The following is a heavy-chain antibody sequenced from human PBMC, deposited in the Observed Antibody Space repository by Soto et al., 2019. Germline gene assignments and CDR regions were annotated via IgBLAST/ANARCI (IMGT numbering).Heavy chain of an antibody. CDR2: ISSSSSTI. CDR1: GVTFSSYS. D-gene: IGHD3-22*01. V-gene: IGHV3-48*02. CDR3: ARADYYDSSGYY. J-gene: IGHJ4*02. Sequence: GGSLRLSCAASGVTFSSYSMNWVRQAPGKGLEWVSYISSSSSTIYYADSVKGRFTISRDNAKNSLYLQMNSLRDEDTAVYYCARADYYDSSGYYWGQGTLVTVSS.